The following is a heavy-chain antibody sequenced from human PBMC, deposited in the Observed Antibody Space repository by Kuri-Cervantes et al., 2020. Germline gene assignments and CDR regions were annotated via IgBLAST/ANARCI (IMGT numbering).Heavy chain of an antibody. CDR1: GYTFTYRY. V-gene: IGHV1-45*02. Sequence: SVKVSCKASGYTFTYRYLHWVRQAPGQALEWMGWITPFNGNTNYAQKFQGRVTITADESTSTAYMELSSLRSEDTAVYYCAGETMVRGKYYYGMDVWGQGTTVTVSS. D-gene: IGHD3-10*01. J-gene: IGHJ6*02. CDR2: ITPFNGNT. CDR3: AGETMVRGKYYYGMDV.